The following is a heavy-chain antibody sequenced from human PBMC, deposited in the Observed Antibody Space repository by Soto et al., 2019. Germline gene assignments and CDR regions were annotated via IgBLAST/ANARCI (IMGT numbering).Heavy chain of an antibody. Sequence: EVQLVESGGGIVQPGGSLRLSCAASGFTFSSYWMHWVRQAPGKGLVWVSRINSDGSRTSYADSAKGRFTISRDNAKNTVYGQMNSLRAEDTAVYYCARGDGDYYDGNGYLGRHWGQGALVTVSS. CDR2: INSDGSRT. D-gene: IGHD3-22*01. CDR1: GFTFSSYW. V-gene: IGHV3-74*01. J-gene: IGHJ4*02. CDR3: ARGDGDYYDGNGYLGRH.